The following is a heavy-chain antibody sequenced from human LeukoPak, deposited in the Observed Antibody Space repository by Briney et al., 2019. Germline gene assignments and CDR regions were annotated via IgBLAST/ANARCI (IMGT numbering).Heavy chain of an antibody. Sequence: GGSLRLSCAASGFTFSSYAMHWVRQAPGKGLEWVAVISYDGSNKYYADSVKGRFTISRDNSKNTLYLQMNSLRAEDTAVYYCARDGGSTTSDYWGQGTLVTVSS. CDR2: ISYDGSNK. V-gene: IGHV3-30-3*01. J-gene: IGHJ4*02. CDR1: GFTFSSYA. D-gene: IGHD1-26*01. CDR3: ARDGGSTTSDY.